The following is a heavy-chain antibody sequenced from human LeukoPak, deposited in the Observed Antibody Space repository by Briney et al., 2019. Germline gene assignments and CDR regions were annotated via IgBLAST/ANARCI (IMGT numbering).Heavy chain of an antibody. CDR3: AKDRSNQASGYYLHDY. V-gene: IGHV3-23*01. D-gene: IGHD3-22*01. Sequence: PGGSLRLSCAASGFTFSTYAMSWVRQAPGKGLEWVSAISGGGGSTYYAGSVKGRFTISRDNSKNTLYVQMNSLRAEDTALYYCAKDRSNQASGYYLHDYWGQGTLVAVSS. J-gene: IGHJ4*02. CDR2: ISGGGGST. CDR1: GFTFSTYA.